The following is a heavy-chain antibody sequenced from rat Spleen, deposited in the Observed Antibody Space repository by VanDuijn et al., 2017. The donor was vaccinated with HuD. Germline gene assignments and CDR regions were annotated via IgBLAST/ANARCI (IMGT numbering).Heavy chain of an antibody. Sequence: EVKLVESGGGLVQPGRSLKLSCSASGFNFNDHWMTWIRQAPGKGLEWVASITNTGGSTYYPDSVKGRFTFSRDNAKSTLYLQMDSLRSEDTATYYCTRGYDYTLDAWGQGTSVTVSS. J-gene: IGHJ4*01. CDR3: TRGYDYTLDA. CDR2: ITNTGGST. CDR1: GFNFNDHW. V-gene: IGHV5-31*01. D-gene: IGHD1-7*01.